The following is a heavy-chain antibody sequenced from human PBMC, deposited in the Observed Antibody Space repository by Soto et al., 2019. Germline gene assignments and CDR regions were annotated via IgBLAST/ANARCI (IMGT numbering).Heavy chain of an antibody. CDR2: IYYSGTT. J-gene: IGHJ5*02. V-gene: IGHV4-39*01. CDR3: ARVPSP. CDR1: GDSITSNSYF. Sequence: PSETLSLTCTVSGDSITSNSYFWAWIRQPPGKGLEWIGSIYYSGTTYYNPSLKSRVTISVDRSKNQSSLKLSSVTAADTAVYYCARVPSPWGQGTLVTVSS.